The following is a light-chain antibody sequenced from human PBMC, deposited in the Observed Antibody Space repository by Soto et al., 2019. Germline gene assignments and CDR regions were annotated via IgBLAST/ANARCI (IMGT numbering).Light chain of an antibody. Sequence: QSALTQPASVSGSPGQSITISCTGTSRDVGAYDYVSWYLQYPDKAPQLLIYYVDHRPSGVSSRFSGSKSGNTASLTISGHQAEDEGDYYCCSYADGSIYFFGTGTKLTVL. CDR1: SRDVGAYDY. CDR2: YVD. J-gene: IGLJ1*01. CDR3: CSYADGSIYF. V-gene: IGLV2-14*03.